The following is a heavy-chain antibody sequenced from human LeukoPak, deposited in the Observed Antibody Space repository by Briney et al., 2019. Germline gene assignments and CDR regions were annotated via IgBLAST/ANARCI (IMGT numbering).Heavy chain of an antibody. Sequence: GGSLRLSCAASGFTFSSYDMSWVRQAPGKGLEWVSAISGSGGSTYYADSVKGRFTISRDNSKNTLYLQMNSLRAEDTAVYYCAKDDCSGGSCYSSSVFDYWGQGTLVTVSS. D-gene: IGHD2-15*01. CDR2: ISGSGGST. J-gene: IGHJ4*02. CDR3: AKDDCSGGSCYSSSVFDY. CDR1: GFTFSSYD. V-gene: IGHV3-23*01.